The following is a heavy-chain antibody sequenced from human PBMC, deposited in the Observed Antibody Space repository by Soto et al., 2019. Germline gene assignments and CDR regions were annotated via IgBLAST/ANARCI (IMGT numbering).Heavy chain of an antibody. V-gene: IGHV2-5*02. D-gene: IGHD5-12*01. CDR3: AHFPGYTSGFVF. CDR1: GFSLTTYGVG. J-gene: IGHJ4*02. CDR2: VYWDDDK. Sequence: QITLKESGPTLVTPTQTLTLTCTFSGFSLTTYGVGVGWIRQPPGKALEWLALVYWDDDKWYSPSLKSRLTITQDTSKNQVVLIMTNMDPVDTATYYCAHFPGYTSGFVFWGQGTLVTVSS.